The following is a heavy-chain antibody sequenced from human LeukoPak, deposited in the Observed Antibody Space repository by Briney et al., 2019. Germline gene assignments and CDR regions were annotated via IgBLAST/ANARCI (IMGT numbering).Heavy chain of an antibody. CDR2: ISSSSSYI. CDR1: GFTFSSYS. D-gene: IGHD3-16*02. Sequence: PGGSLRLSCAASGFTFSSYSMNWVRQAPGKGLEWVSSISSSSSYIYYADSVKGRFTISRDNAKNSLYLQMNSLRAEDTAVYYCARQFAEDYVWGSYRYTPGYWGQGTLVTVSS. CDR3: ARQFAEDYVWGSYRYTPGY. V-gene: IGHV3-21*01. J-gene: IGHJ4*02.